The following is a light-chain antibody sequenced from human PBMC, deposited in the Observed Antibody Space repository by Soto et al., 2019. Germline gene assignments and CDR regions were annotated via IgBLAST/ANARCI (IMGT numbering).Light chain of an antibody. CDR3: QQYNYNPQSWT. CDR2: RAS. CDR1: QSLSGY. Sequence: DIPMTQSPSTLSAYVGDRVTITCRASQSLSGYLAWYQQKPGKAPELLIYRASTLESGVPSRFSGSGSGTEFTLNINSLQSDDVATYYCQQYNYNPQSWTFGQGTKVEI. V-gene: IGKV1-5*03. J-gene: IGKJ1*01.